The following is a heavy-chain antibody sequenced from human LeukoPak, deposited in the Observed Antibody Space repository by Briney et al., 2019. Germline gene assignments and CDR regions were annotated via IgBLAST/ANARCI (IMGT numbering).Heavy chain of an antibody. J-gene: IGHJ4*02. CDR3: ARAVINYRGPRGVFAY. D-gene: IGHD3-10*01. V-gene: IGHV1-46*01. CDR1: GYTFTSYY. Sequence: ASVKVSCKASGYTFTSYYIHWVRQAPGQGLEWMGMINPSGGSTTYAQKFQGRVTMTRDMSTSTVSMELSSLRSEDTVVYYCARAVINYRGPRGVFAYWGQGTLVTVSS. CDR2: INPSGGST.